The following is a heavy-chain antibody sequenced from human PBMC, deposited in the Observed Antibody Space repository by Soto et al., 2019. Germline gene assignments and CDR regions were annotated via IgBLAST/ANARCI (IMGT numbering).Heavy chain of an antibody. CDR3: ARTYYDSSGYSFPL. Sequence: SETLSLTCTVSGGSISSGGYYWSWIRQHPGKGLEWIGYIYYSGSTYYNPSLKSRVTISVDTSKNQLSLKLSSVTAADTAVYYCARTYYDSSGYSFPLWGQGTLVTVSS. CDR2: IYYSGST. CDR1: GGSISSGGYY. J-gene: IGHJ4*02. D-gene: IGHD3-22*01. V-gene: IGHV4-31*03.